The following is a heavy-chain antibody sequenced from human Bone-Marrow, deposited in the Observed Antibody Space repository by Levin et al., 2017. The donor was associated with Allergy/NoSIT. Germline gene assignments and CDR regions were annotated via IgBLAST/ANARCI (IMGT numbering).Heavy chain of an antibody. CDR2: IKSKTDGGTT. Sequence: GESLKISCAASGFTFSNAWMSWVRQAPGKGLEWVGRIKSKTDGGTTDYAAPVKGRVTISRDDSKNTLYLQMNSLKTEDTAVYYCTSKDDDYVPFARDWGQGTLVTVSS. J-gene: IGHJ4*02. D-gene: IGHD4-17*01. V-gene: IGHV3-15*01. CDR3: TSKDDDYVPFARD. CDR1: GFTFSNAW.